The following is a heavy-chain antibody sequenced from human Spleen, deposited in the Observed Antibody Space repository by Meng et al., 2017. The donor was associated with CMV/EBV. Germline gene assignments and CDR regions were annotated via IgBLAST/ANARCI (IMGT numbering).Heavy chain of an antibody. CDR1: GFTFSTSA. D-gene: IGHD1-26*01. J-gene: IGHJ5*02. Sequence: SVKVSCKASGFTFSTSAVQWVRQARGQRPEWIGWIVVGSGATNYVRKFQERVSITRDMSTSTAYMVLSSLRSEDTAVYYCSTEGLPGAPESWGQGTLVTVSS. CDR2: IVVGSGAT. V-gene: IGHV1-58*01. CDR3: STEGLPGAPES.